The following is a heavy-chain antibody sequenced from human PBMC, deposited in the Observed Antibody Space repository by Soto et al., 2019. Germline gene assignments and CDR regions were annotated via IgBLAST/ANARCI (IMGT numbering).Heavy chain of an antibody. Sequence: LRLSCAASGFPFSNHAMSWVRQAPGKGLEWVSGISDGGDLIYYADSVKGRFSMSRDNSENMLYLQMTNLRAEDTAIYFCAKRQGTGLAAKNFDFWGQGTLVTVS. CDR3: AKRQGTGLAAKNFDF. CDR1: GFPFSNHA. V-gene: IGHV3-23*01. J-gene: IGHJ4*02. CDR2: ISDGGDLI. D-gene: IGHD2-15*01.